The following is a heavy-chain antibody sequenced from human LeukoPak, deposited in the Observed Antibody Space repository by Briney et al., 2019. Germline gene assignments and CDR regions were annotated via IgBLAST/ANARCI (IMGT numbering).Heavy chain of an antibody. CDR1: GFTFSTYD. V-gene: IGHV3-74*01. J-gene: IGHJ4*02. CDR2: LNSDGSST. CDR3: GRAPSAAGTIDY. Sequence: GGSLRLSCAASGFTFSTYDMHWVRQTPGKGLVWVSRLNSDGSSTSYADSVRGRFTISRDNAKNTLYLQMNSLRDEDMAVYYCGRAPSAAGTIDYWGQGTLVTVSS. D-gene: IGHD6-13*01.